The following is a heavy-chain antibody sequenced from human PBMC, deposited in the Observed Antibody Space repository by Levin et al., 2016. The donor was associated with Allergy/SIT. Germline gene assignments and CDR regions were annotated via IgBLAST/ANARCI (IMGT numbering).Heavy chain of an antibody. Sequence: GESLKISCAASGFTFSSYAMSWVRQAPGKGLEWVSAITASGGSTYYADSVKGRFTISRDNSKNTLYLQMNSLRAEDTAVYYCASNYNYLRGYYYYGMDVWGQGTTVTVSS. CDR1: GFTFSSYA. D-gene: IGHD5-24*01. J-gene: IGHJ6*02. CDR2: ITASGGST. CDR3: ASNYNYLRGYYYYGMDV. V-gene: IGHV3-23*01.